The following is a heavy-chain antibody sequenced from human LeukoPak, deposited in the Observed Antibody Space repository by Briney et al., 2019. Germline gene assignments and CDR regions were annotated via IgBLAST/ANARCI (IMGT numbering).Heavy chain of an antibody. CDR2: MREDGTEI. J-gene: IGHJ4*02. CDR1: GFPFGVQT. CDR3: ARGGATRGRFEN. D-gene: IGHD1-26*01. Sequence: GGSLRLSCAASGFPFGVQTMSWVRQAPGKGLDWVASMREDGTEIHYVDSVKGRFTISRDNPKNSLYLQMNSLRAEDTAVYYCARGGATRGRFENWGQGTLVTVSS. V-gene: IGHV3-7*01.